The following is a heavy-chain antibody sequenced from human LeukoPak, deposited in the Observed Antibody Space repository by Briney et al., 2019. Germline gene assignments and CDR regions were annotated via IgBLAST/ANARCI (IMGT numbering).Heavy chain of an antibody. CDR3: ARDGRYSGSFTNRPPRDY. Sequence: PGGSLRLSCAASGFTFSSYWMSWVRQAPGKGLEWVANIKQDGSEKYYVDSVKGRFTNSRDNAKNSLYLQMNSLRAEDTAVYYCARDGRYSGSFTNRPPRDYWGQGTLVTVSS. CDR2: IKQDGSEK. V-gene: IGHV3-7*01. D-gene: IGHD1-26*01. J-gene: IGHJ4*02. CDR1: GFTFSSYW.